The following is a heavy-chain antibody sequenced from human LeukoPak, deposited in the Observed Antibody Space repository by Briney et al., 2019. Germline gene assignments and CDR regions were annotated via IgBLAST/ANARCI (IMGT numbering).Heavy chain of an antibody. Sequence: GGSLRLSCAASGFTFSSYEMNWVRQAPGKGLEWVSFIYSDNTHYSDSVKGRFTISRDDSKNTLYLQMNSLRAEDTAVYYCARRAGAYSHPYDYWGQGTLVTVSS. D-gene: IGHD4/OR15-4a*01. J-gene: IGHJ4*02. CDR1: GFTFSSYE. CDR3: ARRAGAYSHPYDY. V-gene: IGHV3-53*01. CDR2: IYSDNT.